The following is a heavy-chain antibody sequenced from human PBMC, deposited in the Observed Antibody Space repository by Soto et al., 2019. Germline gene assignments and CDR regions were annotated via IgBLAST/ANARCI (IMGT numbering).Heavy chain of an antibody. V-gene: IGHV1-3*01. CDR1: GYTFTSYA. Sequence: QVQLVQSGAEVKKPGASVKVSCKASGYTFTSYAMHWVRQAPGQRLEWMGWINAGNGNTKYSQKFQGRVTITRDTSASTAYMELSSLRSEDTAVYYCARSPGSTGYDSSGYYKTYNWFDPWGQGTLVTVSS. CDR3: ARSPGSTGYDSSGYYKTYNWFDP. J-gene: IGHJ5*02. D-gene: IGHD3-22*01. CDR2: INAGNGNT.